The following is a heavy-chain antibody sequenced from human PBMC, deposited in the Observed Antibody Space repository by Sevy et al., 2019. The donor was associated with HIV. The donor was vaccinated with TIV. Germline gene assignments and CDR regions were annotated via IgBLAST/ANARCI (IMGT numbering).Heavy chain of an antibody. J-gene: IGHJ4*02. Sequence: GGSLRLSCLVSGFTFSSSWMMWARQAPGNGLERVANIKADGGESYYVDTVKGRFTISRDNAKNSLFLQMDGLRAEDTAVYYCARVIVAVAGGNDYFDYSGQGIVVTVSS. CDR1: GFTFSSSW. CDR3: ARVIVAVAGGNDYFDY. D-gene: IGHD2-2*01. V-gene: IGHV3-7*04. CDR2: IKADGGES.